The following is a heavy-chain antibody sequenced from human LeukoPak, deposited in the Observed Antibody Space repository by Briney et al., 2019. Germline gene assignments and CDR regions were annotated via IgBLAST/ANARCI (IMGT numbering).Heavy chain of an antibody. Sequence: PGGSLRLSCAASGFTFSNAWMSWVRQAPGKGLEWVGRIKSKTDGGTTDYAAPVKGRFTISSDDSKNTLYLQMNSLKTEDTAVYYCTTTLLVPAAIARGGIVDYWGQGTLVTVSS. V-gene: IGHV3-15*01. CDR1: GFTFSNAW. CDR3: TTTLLVPAAIARGGIVDY. D-gene: IGHD2-2*02. J-gene: IGHJ4*02. CDR2: IKSKTDGGTT.